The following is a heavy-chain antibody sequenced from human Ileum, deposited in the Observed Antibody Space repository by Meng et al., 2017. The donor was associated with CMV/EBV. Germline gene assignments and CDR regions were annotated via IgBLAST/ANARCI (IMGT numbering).Heavy chain of an antibody. D-gene: IGHD1-1*01. V-gene: IGHV3-72*01. Sequence: GESLKISCAASGFTFSDHFMDWVRQAPGKGLEWVGRARNKANSYTTEYAASVKGRFTISRDDSKNSLNLQMNSLKTEDTAVYYCARGYPDGVYFDYWGQGTLVTVSS. CDR3: ARGYPDGVYFDY. CDR2: ARNKANSYTT. J-gene: IGHJ4*02. CDR1: GFTFSDHF.